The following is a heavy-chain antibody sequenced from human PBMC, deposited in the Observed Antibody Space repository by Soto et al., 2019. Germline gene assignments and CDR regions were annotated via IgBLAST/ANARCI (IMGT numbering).Heavy chain of an antibody. D-gene: IGHD1-7*01. CDR1: GATFSSYA. V-gene: IGHV1-69*12. Sequence: QVQLVQSGAGVKKPGSSVKVSCKASGATFSSYAISWGRQAPGQGLGWMGGIIPIFGTATYAQKFQGRVTITADESTSTAYMELSSLRSEDTAVYYCASCITGTTESWFDPWGQGTLVTVSS. CDR3: ASCITGTTESWFDP. CDR2: IIPIFGTA. J-gene: IGHJ5*02.